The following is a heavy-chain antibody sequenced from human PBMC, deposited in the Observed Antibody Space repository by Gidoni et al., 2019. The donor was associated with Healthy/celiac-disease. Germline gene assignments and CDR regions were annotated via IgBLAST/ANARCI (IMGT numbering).Heavy chain of an antibody. D-gene: IGHD3-22*01. CDR1: GYSFTSYW. Sequence: CKGSGYSFTSYWISWVRQMHGKGLEWMGRIDPSDSYTNYSPSFQGHVTISADKSISTAYLQWSSLKASDTAMYYCARHSYYDSSGYYYQEENWYFDLWGRGTLVTVSS. CDR3: ARHSYYDSSGYYYQEENWYFDL. J-gene: IGHJ2*01. CDR2: IDPSDSYT. V-gene: IGHV5-10-1*01.